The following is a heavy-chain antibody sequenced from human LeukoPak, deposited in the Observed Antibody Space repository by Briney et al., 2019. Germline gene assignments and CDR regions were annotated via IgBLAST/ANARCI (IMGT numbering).Heavy chain of an antibody. J-gene: IGHJ4*02. V-gene: IGHV4-59*01. Sequence: KPSETLSLTCTVSGGSISSYYWSWIRQPPGKGLEWIGYIYYSGSTNYNPSLKSRVTISVDTSRNQFSLQLSSVTAADTAVYYCASFYGDYDVYWGQGTLVTVSS. D-gene: IGHD4-17*01. CDR2: IYYSGST. CDR1: GGSISSYY. CDR3: ASFYGDYDVY.